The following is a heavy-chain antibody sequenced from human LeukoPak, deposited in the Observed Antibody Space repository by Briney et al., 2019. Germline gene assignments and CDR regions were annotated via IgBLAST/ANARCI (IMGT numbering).Heavy chain of an antibody. J-gene: IGHJ4*02. CDR3: ARHLQQQLVGFDY. Sequence: SETLSLTCTVSGGSISSSSYYWGWIRQPPGKGLEWIGGIYYSGSTYYNPSLKSRVTISVDTSKNQFSLKLSSVTAADTAVYYCARHLQQQLVGFDYWGQGTLVTVSS. CDR1: GGSISSSSYY. V-gene: IGHV4-39*01. D-gene: IGHD6-13*01. CDR2: IYYSGST.